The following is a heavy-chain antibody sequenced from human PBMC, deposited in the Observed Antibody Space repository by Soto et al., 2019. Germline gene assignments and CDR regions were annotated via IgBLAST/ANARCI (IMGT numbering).Heavy chain of an antibody. CDR1: GFTFSSYG. CDR3: AKDHAYRNGMDV. J-gene: IGHJ6*02. Sequence: QVQLVESGGGVVQPGRSLRLSCAASGFTFSSYGTHWVRQAPGKGLEWVAVISYDGRNKYYADSVKGRCTISRDNSKNTRYLQMNSLRAEDTAVYYCAKDHAYRNGMDVWGQGTTVTVSS. V-gene: IGHV3-30*18. CDR2: ISYDGRNK. D-gene: IGHD1-26*01.